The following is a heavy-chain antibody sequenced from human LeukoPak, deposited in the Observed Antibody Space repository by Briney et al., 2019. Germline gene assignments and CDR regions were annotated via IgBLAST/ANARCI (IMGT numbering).Heavy chain of an antibody. CDR1: GLTFSSYA. CDR2: ISSNGGST. CDR3: ARGGLLWFGELSGY. J-gene: IGHJ4*02. V-gene: IGHV3-64*01. Sequence: PGGSLRLSCAASGLTFSSYAMHWVRQAPGKGLEYVSVISSNGGSTYYANSVKGRFTISRDNSKNTLYLQMGGLRAEDMAVYYCARGGLLWFGELSGYWGQGTLVTVSS. D-gene: IGHD3-10*01.